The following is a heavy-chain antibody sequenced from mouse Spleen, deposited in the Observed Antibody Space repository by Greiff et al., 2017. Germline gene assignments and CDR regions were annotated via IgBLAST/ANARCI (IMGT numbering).Heavy chain of an antibody. J-gene: IGHJ2*01. D-gene: IGHD1-1*01. CDR1: GFTFSDYY. CDR3: ARGDYGLDY. V-gene: IGHV5-12*01. CDR2: ISNGGGST. Sequence: DVMLVESGGGLVQPGGSLKLSCAASGFTFSDYYMYWVRQTPEKRLEWVAYISNGGGSTYYPDTVKGRFTISRDNAKNTLYLQMSRLKSEDTAMYYCARGDYGLDYWGQGTTLTVSS.